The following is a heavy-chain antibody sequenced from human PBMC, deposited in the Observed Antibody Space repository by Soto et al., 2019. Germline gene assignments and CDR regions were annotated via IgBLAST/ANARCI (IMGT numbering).Heavy chain of an antibody. CDR3: ARAVSSEYCSGGSCGWIDP. D-gene: IGHD2-15*01. CDR2: IGTAGDT. J-gene: IGHJ5*02. V-gene: IGHV3-13*01. Sequence: PGGSLRISCAASGFTFSMYYMYWFRHPKGKGLLEWVSGIGTAGDTYYARSVKARFTISREDAKNSLYLKMNSLRAEDTAVYYCARAVSSEYCSGGSCGWIDPWGQGTLVTVSS. CDR1: GFTFSMYY.